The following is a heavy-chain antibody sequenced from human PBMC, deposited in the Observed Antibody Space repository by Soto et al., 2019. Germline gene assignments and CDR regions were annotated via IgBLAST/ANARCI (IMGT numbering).Heavy chain of an antibody. CDR1: GGSISSGGYY. CDR2: IYYSGST. V-gene: IGHV4-31*03. J-gene: IGHJ5*02. CDR3: ARGKNSSSYWFDP. D-gene: IGHD6-6*01. Sequence: SETLSLTCTVSGGSISSGGYYWSWIRQHPGKGLEWIGYIYYSGSTYYNPSLKSRVTISVDTSKNQFSLKLSSVTAADTAVYYCARGKNSSSYWFDPWGQGTLVTVSS.